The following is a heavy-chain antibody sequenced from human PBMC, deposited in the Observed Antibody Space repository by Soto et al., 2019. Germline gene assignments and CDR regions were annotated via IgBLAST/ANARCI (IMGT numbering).Heavy chain of an antibody. CDR3: ARETYCSGGSCYSSGYFDY. V-gene: IGHV3-7*01. Sequence: EVQLVESGGGLVQPGGSLRLSCAASGFTFSSYWMSWVRQAPGKGLEWVANIKQDGSEKYYVDSVKGRFTISRDNAKNSLYLQMNSLRAEYTAVYYCARETYCSGGSCYSSGYFDYWGQGTLVTVSS. D-gene: IGHD2-15*01. CDR2: IKQDGSEK. J-gene: IGHJ4*02. CDR1: GFTFSSYW.